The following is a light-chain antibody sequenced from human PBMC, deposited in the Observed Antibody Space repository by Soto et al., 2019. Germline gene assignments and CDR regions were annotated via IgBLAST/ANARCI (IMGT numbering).Light chain of an antibody. J-gene: IGLJ2*01. V-gene: IGLV2-11*01. CDR3: CSYAGSYTFLV. CDR2: DVT. Sequence: QSALTQPRSVSGSPGQSVTISCTGTSSDVGGYNYVSWYQQHPGKAPKLMIYDVTKRPSGVPDRFSGSKSGNTASLTISGLQDEDEADYYCCSYAGSYTFLVFGGGTKLTVL. CDR1: SSDVGGYNY.